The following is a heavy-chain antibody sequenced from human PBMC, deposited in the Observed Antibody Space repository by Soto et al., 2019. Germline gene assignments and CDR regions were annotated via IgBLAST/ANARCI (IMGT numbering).Heavy chain of an antibody. Sequence: EVQLVESGGGLVKPGGSLRLSCAASGFTFSSYSMNWVRQAPGKGLEWVSSISSSSSYIYYAGSVKGRFTISRDNAKNSLYLQMNSLRAEDTAVYYCARDGYDSSGYGRYYYGMDVWGQGTTVTVSS. CDR3: ARDGYDSSGYGRYYYGMDV. CDR1: GFTFSSYS. D-gene: IGHD3-22*01. V-gene: IGHV3-21*01. J-gene: IGHJ6*02. CDR2: ISSSSSYI.